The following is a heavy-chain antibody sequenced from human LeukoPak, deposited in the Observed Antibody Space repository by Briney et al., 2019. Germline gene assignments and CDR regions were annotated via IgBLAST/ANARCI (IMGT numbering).Heavy chain of an antibody. D-gene: IGHD2-15*01. Sequence: PGGSLRLSCVVSGIPFSDYYMNWIRLAPGKGLEWISYISASSSYTDYADSVKGRFTISRDNAKNTLYLQMNSLRAEDTAVYYCAKLGQVKSVVAAREIYFDYWGQGTLVTVSS. V-gene: IGHV3-11*03. CDR3: AKLGQVKSVVAAREIYFDY. CDR2: ISASSSYT. J-gene: IGHJ4*02. CDR1: GIPFSDYY.